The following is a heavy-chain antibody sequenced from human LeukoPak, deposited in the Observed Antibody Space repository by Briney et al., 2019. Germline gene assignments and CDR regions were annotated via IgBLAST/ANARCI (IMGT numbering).Heavy chain of an antibody. J-gene: IGHJ3*02. V-gene: IGHV4-4*07. CDR3: ARGRYCSATTCSGGDAFDI. D-gene: IGHD2-8*02. Sequence: SETLSLTCTVCGTSVSSYYWSWIRQPAGRGLEWIGRIYTRGSTNYNPSLQSRVSMSVDSSKSQFSLRLTSVTAADTAIYYCARGRYCSATTCSGGDAFDIWGQGTVVTVSS. CDR1: GTSVSSYY. CDR2: IYTRGST.